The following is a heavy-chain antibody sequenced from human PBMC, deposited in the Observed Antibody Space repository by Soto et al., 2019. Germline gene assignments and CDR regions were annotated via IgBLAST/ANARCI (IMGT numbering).Heavy chain of an antibody. CDR3: HGYGH. V-gene: IGHV3-53*01. D-gene: IGHD5-12*01. CDR1: GFTVTINY. Sequence: EVQVVESGGGLIQPGGSLRLSCAVSGFTVTINYMSWVRQAPGKGLEWVSVIYTGGTTFYADYVKGRFTISRDTSRNTLYLQMNSLRGEDTAVYYCHGYGHWGQGTLVTVSS. J-gene: IGHJ4*02. CDR2: IYTGGTT.